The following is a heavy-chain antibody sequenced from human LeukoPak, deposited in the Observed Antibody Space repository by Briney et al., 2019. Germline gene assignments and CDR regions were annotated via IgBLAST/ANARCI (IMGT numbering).Heavy chain of an antibody. J-gene: IGHJ4*02. Sequence: SETLSLTCAVYGGSFSGYYWSWIRQPPGKGLEWIGEINHSGSTNYNPSLKSRVTISVDTSKNQFSLKLSPVTAADTAVYYCARSSSSWHHFDYWGQGTLVTVSS. CDR2: INHSGST. CDR1: GGSFSGYY. V-gene: IGHV4-34*01. CDR3: ARSSSSWHHFDY. D-gene: IGHD6-13*01.